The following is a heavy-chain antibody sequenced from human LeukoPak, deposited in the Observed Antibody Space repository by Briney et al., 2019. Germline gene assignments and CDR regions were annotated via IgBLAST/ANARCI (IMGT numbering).Heavy chain of an antibody. CDR2: ISGSGGTT. J-gene: IGHJ4*02. V-gene: IGHV3-23*01. CDR3: ARGQMRPGEDFDY. CDR1: GFIFTSYG. Sequence: GGSLRLSCAASGFIFTSYGMSWVRQAPGKGLEWVSGISGSGGTTYYADSVKGRFTISRDNAKNSLYLQMNSLRAEDTAVYYCARGQMRPGEDFDYWGQGTPVTVSS. D-gene: IGHD3-16*01.